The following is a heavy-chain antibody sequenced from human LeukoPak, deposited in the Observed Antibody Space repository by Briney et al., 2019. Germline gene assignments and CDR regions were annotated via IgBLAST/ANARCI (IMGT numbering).Heavy chain of an antibody. V-gene: IGHV3-53*01. CDR2: LYIDGNT. CDR1: GFIVSNNY. J-gene: IGHJ1*01. D-gene: IGHD6-19*01. Sequence: GVSLRLSCAASGFIVSNNYMSWVRQAPGKGLEWVSVLYIDGNTYYADSVKGRFTISRDNSKNTLYLQMSSLRAEDTAVYYCAGDQWLALQHWGQGTLVTVSS. CDR3: AGDQWLALQH.